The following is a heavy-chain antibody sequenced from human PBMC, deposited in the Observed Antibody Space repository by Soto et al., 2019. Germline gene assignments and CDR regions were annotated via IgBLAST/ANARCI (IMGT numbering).Heavy chain of an antibody. CDR2: IXYDGSXK. CDR3: ARIGSWALNFDY. V-gene: IGHV3-30*03. J-gene: IGHJ4*02. CDR1: GFSFSTYC. Sequence: SLXLSCAASGFSFSTYCMHWVRQAPGKGLEWVAFIXYDGSXKSYEESVKGRXTISRENSXKTLYLQMNSLRVEDTAVYYCARIGSWALNFDYWGKGTQVTVYS. D-gene: IGHD6-13*01.